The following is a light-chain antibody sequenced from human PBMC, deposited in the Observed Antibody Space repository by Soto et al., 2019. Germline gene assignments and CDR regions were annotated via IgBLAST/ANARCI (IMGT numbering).Light chain of an antibody. J-gene: IGLJ2*01. CDR2: NNN. Sequence: QPVLTQPPSASGTPGQRVTISCSGSSSNIASNTVNWYQQLPGTAPKLLIYNNNHRPSGVLDRFSGSKSGTSASLAISGLQSEDEADYYCAAWHDSLNGPLFGGGTKVTVL. V-gene: IGLV1-44*01. CDR1: SSNIASNT. CDR3: AAWHDSLNGPL.